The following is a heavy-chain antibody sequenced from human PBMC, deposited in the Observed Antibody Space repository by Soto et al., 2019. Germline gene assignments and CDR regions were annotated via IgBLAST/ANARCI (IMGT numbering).Heavy chain of an antibody. D-gene: IGHD3-3*01. CDR1: GFTFSDYY. CDR3: ARVGVATVRGNYYYYYYMDV. V-gene: IGHV3-11*01. CDR2: ISSSGSTI. J-gene: IGHJ6*03. Sequence: GGSLRLSCAASGFTFSDYYMSWIRQAPGKGLEWVPYISSSGSTIYYADSVKGRFTISRDNAKNSLYLQMNSLRAEDTAVYYCARVGVATVRGNYYYYYYMDVWGKGTTVTVSS.